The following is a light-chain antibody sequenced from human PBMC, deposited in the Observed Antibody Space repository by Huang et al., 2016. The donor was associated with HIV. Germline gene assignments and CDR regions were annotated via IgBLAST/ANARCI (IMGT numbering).Light chain of an antibody. CDR1: QNVGTS. J-gene: IGKJ4*01. CDR2: DAS. V-gene: IGKV1-8*01. CDR3: QHSDGLSPLT. Sequence: IRMTQSPSSLSASTGDRVTITCLASQNVGTSLAWYQQRPGRAPVLLIYDASTLQRGVPSRFSGRGSRTVFTLTIGCLQVEDAATYYCQHSDGLSPLTFGGGT.